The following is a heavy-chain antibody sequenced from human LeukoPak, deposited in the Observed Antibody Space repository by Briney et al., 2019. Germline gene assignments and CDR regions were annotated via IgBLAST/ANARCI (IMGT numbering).Heavy chain of an antibody. CDR3: AKDSAKKYDDY. D-gene: IGHD2/OR15-2a*01. CDR1: GFTFSNYG. CDR2: ISGSDGST. Sequence: PGGSLRLSCAASGFTFSNYGMSWVRQAPGKGLEWVSGISGSDGSTNYADSVKGRFTISRENSKNTLYLQMNSLRAEDTAVYYCAKDSAKKYDDYWGQGTLVTVSS. J-gene: IGHJ4*02. V-gene: IGHV3-23*01.